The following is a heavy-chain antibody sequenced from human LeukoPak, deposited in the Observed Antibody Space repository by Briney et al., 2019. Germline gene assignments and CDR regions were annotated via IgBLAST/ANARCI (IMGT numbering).Heavy chain of an antibody. V-gene: IGHV3-53*01. J-gene: IGHJ4*02. CDR2: IYSGGST. Sequence: GGSLRLSCAASGFTVSSNYMSWVRQAPGKGLEWVSVIYSGGSTYYADSVKGRFTISRDNSKNTPYLQMNSLRAEDTAVYYCARDLLTGPRDYWGQGTLVTVSS. CDR1: GFTVSSNY. CDR3: ARDLLTGPRDY. D-gene: IGHD3-9*01.